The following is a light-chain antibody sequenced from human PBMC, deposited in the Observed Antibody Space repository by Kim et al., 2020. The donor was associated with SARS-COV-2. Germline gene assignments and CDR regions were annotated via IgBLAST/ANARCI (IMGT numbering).Light chain of an antibody. CDR1: SSDVDGYNY. J-gene: IGLJ1*01. V-gene: IGLV2-14*03. Sequence: GQSITISCTGASSDVDGYNYVSWYQQHPGKAPKPMIYDVSNRPSGVSNRFSGSKSGNTASLTISGLQAEDEADYYCSSYTSSSTRVFGTGTKVTVL. CDR2: DVS. CDR3: SSYTSSSTRV.